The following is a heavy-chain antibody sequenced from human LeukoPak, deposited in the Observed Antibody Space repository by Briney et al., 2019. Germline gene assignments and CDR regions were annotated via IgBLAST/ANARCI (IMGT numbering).Heavy chain of an antibody. Sequence: ASVKVSCKASGYTFTSYDINWVRQATGQGLEWMGWMNPNSGNTGYAQKFQGRVTITRNTSISTAYMELSSLRSEDTAVYYCASDYGSGSYDAFDIWGQGTMVTVSS. CDR2: MNPNSGNT. CDR3: ASDYGSGSYDAFDI. CDR1: GYTFTSYD. V-gene: IGHV1-8*03. D-gene: IGHD3-10*01. J-gene: IGHJ3*02.